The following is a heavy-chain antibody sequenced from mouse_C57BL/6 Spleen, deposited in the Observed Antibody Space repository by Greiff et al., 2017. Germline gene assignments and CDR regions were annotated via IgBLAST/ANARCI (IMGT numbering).Heavy chain of an antibody. D-gene: IGHD2-5*01. CDR2: ISYDGSN. V-gene: IGHV3-6*01. CDR3: ARTKEIVNAMDY. CDR1: GYSITSRYY. J-gene: IGHJ4*01. Sequence: VQLKESGPGLVKPSQSLSLTCSVTGYSITSRYYWNWIRQFPGNKLEWMGYISYDGSNNYNPSLKNRISITRDTSKNQFFLKLNSVTTEDTATYYCARTKEIVNAMDYWGQGTSVTVSS.